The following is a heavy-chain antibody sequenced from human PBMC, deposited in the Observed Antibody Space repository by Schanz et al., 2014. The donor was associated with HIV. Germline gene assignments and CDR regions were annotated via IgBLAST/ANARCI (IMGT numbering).Heavy chain of an antibody. V-gene: IGHV3-33*01. J-gene: IGHJ4*02. CDR3: ARDRMVYAQAPLYFLEE. D-gene: IGHD2-8*01. CDR1: GLTSSRTG. Sequence: QVQLVESGGGVVQPGRSLRLSCAVSGLTSSRTGLPWVRQAPGKGLEWVAVIWYDGSNKYYADSVKGRFTISRDNSKNTLYLQMNSLRAEDTAVYYCARDRMVYAQAPLYFLEEWGEGTLVTVSS. CDR2: IWYDGSNK.